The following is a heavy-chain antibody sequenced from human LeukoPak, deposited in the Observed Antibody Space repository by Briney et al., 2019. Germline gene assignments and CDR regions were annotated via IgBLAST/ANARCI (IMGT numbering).Heavy chain of an antibody. V-gene: IGHV1-18*01. CDR1: GYTFTSSA. CDR2: ISAYNGNT. J-gene: IGHJ5*02. D-gene: IGHD2-15*01. Sequence: ASVKVSCKTSGYTFTSSAINWVRQAPGQGLEWMGWISAYNGNTNYAQKLQGRVTMTTDTSTSTAYMELRSLRSDDTAVYYCARDNEIYCSGGSCLGNWFDPWGQGTLVTVSS. CDR3: ARDNEIYCSGGSCLGNWFDP.